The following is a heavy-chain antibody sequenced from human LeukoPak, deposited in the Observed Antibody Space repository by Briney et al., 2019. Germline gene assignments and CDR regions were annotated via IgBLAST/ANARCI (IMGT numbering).Heavy chain of an antibody. Sequence: GGSLRLSCAASGFTFSSYSMNWVRQAPGKGLEGVSYISSSSSTIYYADSVKGRFTISRDNAKNSLYLQMNSLRDEDTAVYYCARDYGYGDSVDYFDYWGQGTLVTVSS. V-gene: IGHV3-48*02. CDR1: GFTFSSYS. CDR3: ARDYGYGDSVDYFDY. CDR2: ISSSSSTI. D-gene: IGHD4-17*01. J-gene: IGHJ4*02.